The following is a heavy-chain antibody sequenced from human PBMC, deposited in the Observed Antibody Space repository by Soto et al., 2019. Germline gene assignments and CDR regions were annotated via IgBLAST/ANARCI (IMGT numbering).Heavy chain of an antibody. Sequence: QVQLVQSGAEVKKPGSSVKVSCKASGGTFSSYAISWVRQAPGQGLEWMGGIIPIFGTANYAQKFQGRVTITADETTSTAYMELSSLRYEDTAVYYCASAAAAAPDYYYYCGMDVWGQGTTVTVSS. CDR2: IIPIFGTA. V-gene: IGHV1-69*12. CDR3: ASAAAAAPDYYYYCGMDV. J-gene: IGHJ6*02. D-gene: IGHD6-13*01. CDR1: GGTFSSYA.